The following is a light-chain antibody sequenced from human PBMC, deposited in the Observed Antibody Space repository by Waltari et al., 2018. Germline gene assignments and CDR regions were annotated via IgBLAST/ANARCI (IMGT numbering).Light chain of an antibody. V-gene: IGLV1-44*01. Sequence: HSVLTQPPSSSAPPGQSVTIPCSSSDSTITTNPANWYQLHPGMAPKLLIYSTNKRLSGVPDRFSGFKSGTSASLAISGLQSEDEADYYCAAWDDDLNGRVFGGGTTLTVL. J-gene: IGLJ2*01. CDR2: STN. CDR3: AAWDDDLNGRV. CDR1: DSTITTNP.